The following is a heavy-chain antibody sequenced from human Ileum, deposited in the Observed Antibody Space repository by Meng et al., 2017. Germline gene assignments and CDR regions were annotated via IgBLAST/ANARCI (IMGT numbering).Heavy chain of an antibody. V-gene: IGHV3-48*03. CDR1: GFTFSSCE. J-gene: IGHJ4*02. CDR3: ARVQDGSGSYYTGVDY. CDR2: IDTSGKTM. D-gene: IGHD3-10*01. Sequence: GGSLRLSCAASGFTFSSCEMNWVRQAPGKGLEWVSYIDTSGKTMYYADSVKGRFTISRDNAKNSLYLQMNSLRAEDTAVYYCARVQDGSGSYYTGVDYWGQGTLVTVSS.